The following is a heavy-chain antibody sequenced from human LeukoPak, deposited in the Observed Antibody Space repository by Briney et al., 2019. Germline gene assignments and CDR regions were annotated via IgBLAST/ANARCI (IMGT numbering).Heavy chain of an antibody. CDR3: AKDQGYSSGWSTYYFDY. D-gene: IGHD6-19*01. CDR2: ISGSGGST. CDR1: GFTFSSYA. V-gene: IGHV3-23*01. J-gene: IGHJ4*02. Sequence: GGTLRLSCAASGFTFSSYAMSWVRQAPGKGLEWVSAISGSGGSTYYADSVKGRFTISRDNSKNTLYLQMNSLRAEDTAVYYCAKDQGYSSGWSTYYFDYWGQGTLVTVSS.